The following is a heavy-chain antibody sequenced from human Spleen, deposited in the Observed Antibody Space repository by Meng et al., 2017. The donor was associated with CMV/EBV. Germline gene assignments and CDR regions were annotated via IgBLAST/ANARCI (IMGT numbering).Heavy chain of an antibody. V-gene: IGHV4-34*01. CDR1: GWSFGGYY. CDR2: INRSGRT. J-gene: IGHJ4*02. Sequence: DGWSFGGYYGSWIRQPPGKGLEWIGEINRSGRTNYNPSLKSRVTISVDTSKNQFSLKLSSVTAADTAVYYCARILGYCSSTSCPDYWGQGTLVTVSS. D-gene: IGHD2-2*01. CDR3: ARILGYCSSTSCPDY.